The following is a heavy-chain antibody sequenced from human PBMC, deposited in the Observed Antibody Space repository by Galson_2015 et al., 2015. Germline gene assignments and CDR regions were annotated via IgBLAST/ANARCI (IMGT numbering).Heavy chain of an antibody. CDR2: IYSGGST. CDR1: GFTVSSNY. J-gene: IGHJ6*02. D-gene: IGHD3-3*01. Sequence: SLRLSCAASGFTVSSNYMSWVRQAPGKGLEWVSVIYSGGSTYYAGSVKGRFTISRDNSKNTLYLQMNSLRAEDTAVYYCARELLTISYGMDVWGQGTTVTVSS. V-gene: IGHV3-53*01. CDR3: ARELLTISYGMDV.